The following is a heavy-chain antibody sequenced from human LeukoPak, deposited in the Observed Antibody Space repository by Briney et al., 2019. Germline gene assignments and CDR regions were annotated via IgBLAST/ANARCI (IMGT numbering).Heavy chain of an antibody. CDR1: GFTVSSNY. Sequence: PGGSLRLSCAASGFTVSSNYMSWVRQAPGKGLEWVSVIYSGGSTYYAGSVKGRFTISRDNSKNTLYLQMNSLRAEDTAVYYCARVGESYYYGMDVWGQGTTVTVSS. J-gene: IGHJ6*02. CDR3: ARVGESYYYGMDV. CDR2: IYSGGST. V-gene: IGHV3-66*01.